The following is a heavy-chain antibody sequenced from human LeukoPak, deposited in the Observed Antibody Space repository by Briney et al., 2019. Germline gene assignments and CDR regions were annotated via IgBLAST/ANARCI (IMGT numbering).Heavy chain of an antibody. CDR2: ISGSGSTI. CDR3: ASYYYDGSGVYYFDY. Sequence: GGSLRLSCAASGFTFSSYSMNWVRQAPGKGLEWVSYISGSGSTIYYADSVKGRFTISRDNAKNSLYLQMNSLRADDTAVYYCASYYYDGSGVYYFDYWGQGTLVTVSS. CDR1: GFTFSSYS. J-gene: IGHJ4*02. V-gene: IGHV3-48*01. D-gene: IGHD3-22*01.